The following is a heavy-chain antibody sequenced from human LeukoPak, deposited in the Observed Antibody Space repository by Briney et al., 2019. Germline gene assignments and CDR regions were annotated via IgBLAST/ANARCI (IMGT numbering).Heavy chain of an antibody. CDR3: TTLYGGSLDY. J-gene: IGHJ4*02. CDR2: IRPDGSST. Sequence: GGSLRLSCAASGFPFSTYWMYWVRQAPGKGLVWVSRIRPDGSSTTYADSVKGRFTISRDNAKNTLYLQMNSLRAEDTATYYSTTLYGGSLDYWGQGTLVTVSS. D-gene: IGHD5-12*01. CDR1: GFPFSTYW. V-gene: IGHV3-74*01.